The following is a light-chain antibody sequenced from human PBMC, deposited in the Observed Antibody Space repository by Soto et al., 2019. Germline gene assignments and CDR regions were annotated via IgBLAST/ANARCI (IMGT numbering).Light chain of an antibody. CDR2: GAS. CDR3: QRHNNWPT. V-gene: IGKV3-11*01. J-gene: IGKJ5*01. CDR1: ESVRTS. Sequence: ETVLTQSPGTLSLSPGERATLSCRASESVRTSLAWYQQKPGQAPSLLIYGASKRATGIPARFSGSGSGTDFTLSISSLEPEDFAVYFCQRHNNWPTFGQGTRLDIK.